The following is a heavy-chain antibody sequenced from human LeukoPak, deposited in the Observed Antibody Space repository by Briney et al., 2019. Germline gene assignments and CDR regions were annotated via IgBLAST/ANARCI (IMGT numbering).Heavy chain of an antibody. CDR2: IIPILNIA. CDR1: GGTLSSNV. Sequence: SVTVSCKASGGTLSSNVISWVRQAPGQGLEWMGRIIPILNIANYAQKFQGRVTITADKSTSTVYMELSSLRSEDTAVYYCARVDTAMASHCFDYWGQGTLVTVSS. CDR3: ARVDTAMASHCFDY. J-gene: IGHJ4*02. D-gene: IGHD5-18*01. V-gene: IGHV1-69*04.